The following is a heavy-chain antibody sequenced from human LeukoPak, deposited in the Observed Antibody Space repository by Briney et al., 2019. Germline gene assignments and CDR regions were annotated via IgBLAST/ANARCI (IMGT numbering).Heavy chain of an antibody. CDR3: AKVLRLRGHFDY. V-gene: IGHV3-23*01. CDR1: GFTCSSYA. J-gene: IGHJ4*02. CDR2: ISGSGGST. Sequence: GGSLRLSXAASGFTCSSYAMSWVRQATGKGLEWLSDISGSGGSTYYADSVKGRFTIPRDNSKNTLYLQMNSLRAEDTAVYYCAKVLRLRGHFDYWGQGTLVTVSS. D-gene: IGHD5-18*01.